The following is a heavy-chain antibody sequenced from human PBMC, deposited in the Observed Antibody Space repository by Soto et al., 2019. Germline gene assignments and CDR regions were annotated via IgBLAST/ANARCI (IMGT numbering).Heavy chain of an antibody. V-gene: IGHV3-23*01. Sequence: PWGSLRLSCAVSVFTCTSYAMTWVRQAPGKGLEWVSAISGSGGSEFYADSVKGRFTISRDNSKNTLYLQMKSLRAEDTALYYCAKGDTTMITDYYAMDVWGQGTTVTVSS. CDR2: ISGSGGSE. CDR3: AKGDTTMITDYYAMDV. CDR1: VFTCTSYA. J-gene: IGHJ6*02. D-gene: IGHD5-18*01.